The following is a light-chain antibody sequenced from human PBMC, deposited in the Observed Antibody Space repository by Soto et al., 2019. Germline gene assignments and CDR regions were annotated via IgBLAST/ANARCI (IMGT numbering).Light chain of an antibody. CDR2: YDS. CDR1: NIRTKA. CDR3: QVWDSNTDHVV. Sequence: SYELTQPPSVSVAPGSTARITCGGDNIRTKAVHWYQQEAGQAPVLVIYYDSDRPSGIPERFSSSNSGGTAILTISRVEAGDEADYYCQVWDSNTDHVVFGGGTKLTVL. V-gene: IGLV3-21*04. J-gene: IGLJ2*01.